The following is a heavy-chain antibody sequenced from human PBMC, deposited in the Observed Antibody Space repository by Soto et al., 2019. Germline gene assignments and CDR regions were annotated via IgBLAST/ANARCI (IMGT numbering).Heavy chain of an antibody. D-gene: IGHD5-12*01. V-gene: IGHV3-11*01. CDR3: ERDPTRRDGYNFDS. CDR1: GFIFTDYS. J-gene: IGHJ4*02. CDR2: ISNGDETT. Sequence: GVSLRLSCSASGFIFTDYSMTWIRQSPGKGLEWVSYISNGDETTQYADSVKGRFSVSRDNAKKVLFLQMNSLRVDDTAVYYCERDPTRRDGYNFDSWGRGALVTVSS.